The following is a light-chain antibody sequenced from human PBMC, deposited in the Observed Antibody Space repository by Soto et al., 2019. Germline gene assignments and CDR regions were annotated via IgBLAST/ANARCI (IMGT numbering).Light chain of an antibody. CDR1: QSVGRNY. CDR2: GAS. CDR3: QQYGNSPQT. V-gene: IGKV3-20*01. J-gene: IGKJ1*01. Sequence: EIVLTQSPATLSLSPGERATLSCRASQSVGRNYLAWFQHKPDQAPRLLIYGASSRATGIPNRFSGSGSGTDFTLTISRLEPEDFAVYYCQQYGNSPQTFGQGTKVDIK.